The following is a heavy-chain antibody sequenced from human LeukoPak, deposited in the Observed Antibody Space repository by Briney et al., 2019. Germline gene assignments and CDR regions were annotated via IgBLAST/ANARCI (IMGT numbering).Heavy chain of an antibody. Sequence: SETLSLTCAVYGGSFSGHYWSCIRQPPGKGLEWIGSIYYSGSTYYNPSLKSRVTVSVDTSKNQFSLKLSSVTAADTAVYYCVRGSTLRHYQYWGQGTLVTVSS. D-gene: IGHD3-16*01. CDR1: GGSFSGHY. V-gene: IGHV4-34*01. J-gene: IGHJ4*02. CDR2: IYYSGST. CDR3: VRGSTLRHYQY.